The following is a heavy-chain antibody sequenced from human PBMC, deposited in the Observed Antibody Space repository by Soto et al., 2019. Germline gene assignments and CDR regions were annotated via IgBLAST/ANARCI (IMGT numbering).Heavy chain of an antibody. CDR3: ARGMTTVTPNYYYGMDV. Sequence: ASVKVSCKASGGTFSSYAISWVRQAPGQGLEWMGGIIPIFGTANYAQKFQGRVTITADESTSTAYMELSSLRSEDTAVYYCARGMTTVTPNYYYGMDVWGQGTTVTVSS. CDR1: GGTFSSYA. D-gene: IGHD4-4*01. J-gene: IGHJ6*02. CDR2: IIPIFGTA. V-gene: IGHV1-69*13.